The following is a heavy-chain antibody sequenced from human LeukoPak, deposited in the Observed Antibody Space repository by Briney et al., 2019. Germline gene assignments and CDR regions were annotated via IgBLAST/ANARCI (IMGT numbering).Heavy chain of an antibody. CDR3: AKGKGDILTGYYYYMDV. J-gene: IGHJ6*03. D-gene: IGHD3-9*01. CDR1: GFTVSSNY. Sequence: GGSLRLSCAASGFTVSSNYMSWVRQAPGKGLEWVSAISGSGGSTYYADSVKGRFTISRDNSKNTLYLQVNSLRAEDTAVYYCAKGKGDILTGYYYYMDVWGKGTTVTISS. V-gene: IGHV3-23*01. CDR2: ISGSGGST.